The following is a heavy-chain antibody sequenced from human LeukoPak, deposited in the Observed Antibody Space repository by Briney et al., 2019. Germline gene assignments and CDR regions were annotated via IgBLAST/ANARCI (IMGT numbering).Heavy chain of an antibody. V-gene: IGHV3-15*01. CDR3: TTDYGGNFPFDY. D-gene: IGHD4-23*01. Sequence: GGSLRLSCAASGFTFSNAWMSWVRQAPGKGLEWVGRIKSKTDGGTTDYAAPVKGRFTISRDDSKNTLYLQMNSLKTEDTAVYYCTTDYGGNFPFDYWGQGTLVTVSS. CDR1: GFTFSNAW. J-gene: IGHJ4*02. CDR2: IKSKTDGGTT.